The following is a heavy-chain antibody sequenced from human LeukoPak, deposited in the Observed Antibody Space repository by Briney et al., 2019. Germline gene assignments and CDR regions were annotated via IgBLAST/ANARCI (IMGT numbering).Heavy chain of an antibody. Sequence: ASVRVSCTVSEYTLTELSMNWVRQAPGKGLEWMGGVDPEDDETFYAQKFQGRVTMTEDTSTHTAYMELSSLRSEDTAVYYCATPAPSHYYDLRYYFDYWGQGTLVTVSS. J-gene: IGHJ4*02. CDR1: EYTLTELS. CDR2: VDPEDDET. CDR3: ATPAPSHYYDLRYYFDY. V-gene: IGHV1-24*01. D-gene: IGHD3-22*01.